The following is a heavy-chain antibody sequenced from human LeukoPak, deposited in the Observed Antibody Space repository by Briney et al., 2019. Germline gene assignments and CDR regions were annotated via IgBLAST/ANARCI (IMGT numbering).Heavy chain of an antibody. D-gene: IGHD3-22*01. Sequence: SETLSLTCTVSGVSISSYYWSWIRQPPGKGLEWIGYIYYSGSTNYNPSLKSRVTISVDTSKNQFALKLSSVTAADTAVYYCARHYYDSSGYYHHDYWGQGTLVTVSS. CDR3: ARHYYDSSGYYHHDY. CDR1: GVSISSYY. J-gene: IGHJ4*02. V-gene: IGHV4-59*08. CDR2: IYYSGST.